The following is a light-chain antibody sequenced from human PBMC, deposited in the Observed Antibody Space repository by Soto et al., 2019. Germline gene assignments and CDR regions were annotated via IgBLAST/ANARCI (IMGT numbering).Light chain of an antibody. V-gene: IGKV3-20*01. J-gene: IGKJ5*01. CDR2: GAS. Sequence: ETVLTQSPGTLSLSPGERATLSCSASQSVRNNYLAWYQQKPGQAPRLLISGASSRAAGIPDRFSGSGSETDFTLTISRLEPEDFALYFCQQYGNPRITFGQGTRLETK. CDR3: QQYGNPRIT. CDR1: QSVRNNY.